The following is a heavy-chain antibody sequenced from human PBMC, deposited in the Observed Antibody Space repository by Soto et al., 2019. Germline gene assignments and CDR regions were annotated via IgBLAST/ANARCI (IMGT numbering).Heavy chain of an antibody. V-gene: IGHV3-48*01. J-gene: IGHJ2*01. D-gene: IGHD3-10*01. Sequence: PGGSLRLSCAASGFTFSTYIMSCVRQAPGKGLEWLSSISSSSSSIYYADSVRGRFTISRDNSKNTLYLQMNSLRAEDTAVYYCARDRFLFDLWGRGTLVTVSS. CDR3: ARDRFLFDL. CDR1: GFTFSTYI. CDR2: ISSSSSSI.